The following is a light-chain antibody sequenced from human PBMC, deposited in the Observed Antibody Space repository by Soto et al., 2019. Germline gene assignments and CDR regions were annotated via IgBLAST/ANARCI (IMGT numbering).Light chain of an antibody. CDR1: QSISSY. CDR3: QQYNGYSTWT. J-gene: IGKJ1*01. Sequence: DIPMTQSPSSLSASVGDKVTITCPASQSISSYLNWYQQKPGKAPKVLIFDASILASGVPSRFSGSGYGTEFTLTISSLQPDDFATYYCQQYNGYSTWTFGQGTKVDIK. V-gene: IGKV1-5*01. CDR2: DAS.